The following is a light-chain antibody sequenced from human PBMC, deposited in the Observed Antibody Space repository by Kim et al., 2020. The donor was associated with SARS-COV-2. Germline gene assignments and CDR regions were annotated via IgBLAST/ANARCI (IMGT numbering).Light chain of an antibody. CDR3: QQYGSSPYT. V-gene: IGKV3-20*01. CDR2: GAS. CDR1: QSVSSSY. J-gene: IGKJ2*01. Sequence: WSPGERVTLACRASQSVSSSYLAWYQQKPGQAPRLLIYGASSRATGIPDRFSGSGSGTDFTLTISRLEPEDFAVYYCQQYGSSPYTFGQGTKLEIK.